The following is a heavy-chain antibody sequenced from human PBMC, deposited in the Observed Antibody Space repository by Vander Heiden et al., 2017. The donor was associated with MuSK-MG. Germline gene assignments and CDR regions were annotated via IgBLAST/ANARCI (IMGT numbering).Heavy chain of an antibody. CDR1: GFTFSGSA. V-gene: IGHV3-73*02. D-gene: IGHD3-3*01. CDR3: TSSYDFWSGYYTEDFDY. J-gene: IGHJ4*02. Sequence: EVQLVESGGGLVQPGGSLKLSCAASGFTFSGSAMHWVRQASGKGLEWVGRIRSKANSYATAYAASVKGRFTISRDDSKNTAYLQMNSLKTEDTAVYYCTSSYDFWSGYYTEDFDYWGQGTLVTVSS. CDR2: IRSKANSYAT.